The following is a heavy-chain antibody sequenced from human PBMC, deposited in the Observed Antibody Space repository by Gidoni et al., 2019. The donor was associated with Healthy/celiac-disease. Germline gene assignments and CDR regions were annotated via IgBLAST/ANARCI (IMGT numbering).Heavy chain of an antibody. Sequence: QVQLVQSGAEVTKPGPSGMVPCKASGATFSSYATGWVRQAPGQGLEWMGRIIPILGIANYAQKFQGRVTITADKSTSTAYMELSSLRSEDTAVYYCARDAPGITTDYWGQGTLVTVSS. CDR1: GATFSSYA. CDR3: ARDAPGITTDY. V-gene: IGHV1-69*04. J-gene: IGHJ4*02. D-gene: IGHD1-20*01. CDR2: IIPILGIA.